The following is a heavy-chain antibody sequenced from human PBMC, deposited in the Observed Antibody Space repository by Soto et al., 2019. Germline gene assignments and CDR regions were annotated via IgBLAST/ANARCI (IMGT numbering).Heavy chain of an antibody. J-gene: IGHJ4*02. CDR3: AREEYYYGSGAFFDY. CDR2: IIPILGIA. V-gene: IGHV1-69*08. Sequence: QVQLVQSGAEVKKPGSSVKVSCKASGGTFSSYTISWVRQAPGQGLEWMGRIIPILGIANYAQKFQGRVTITAEKSTSTAYMELSSLRSEDTDVYYCAREEYYYGSGAFFDYWGQGTLVPVSS. D-gene: IGHD3-10*01. CDR1: GGTFSSYT.